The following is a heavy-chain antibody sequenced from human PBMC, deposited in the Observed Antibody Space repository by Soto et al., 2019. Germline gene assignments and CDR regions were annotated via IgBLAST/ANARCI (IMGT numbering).Heavy chain of an antibody. CDR1: GFTFSSYA. D-gene: IGHD3-3*01. J-gene: IGHJ5*02. Sequence: GGSLRLSCAAAGFTFSSYAMSWVRQAPGKGLEWVSAISGSGGSTYYADSVKGRFTISRDNSKNTLYLQMNSLRAEDTAVYYCAKVGGDYDFWSGFNWFDPWGQGTLVTVSS. V-gene: IGHV3-23*01. CDR3: AKVGGDYDFWSGFNWFDP. CDR2: ISGSGGST.